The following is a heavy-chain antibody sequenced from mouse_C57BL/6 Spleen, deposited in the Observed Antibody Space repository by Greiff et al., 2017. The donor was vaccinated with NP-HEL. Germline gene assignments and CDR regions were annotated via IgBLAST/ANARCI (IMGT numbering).Heavy chain of an antibody. V-gene: IGHV1-82*01. CDR2: IYPGDGDT. D-gene: IGHD2-5*01. Sequence: QVQLQQSGPELVKPGASVKISCKASGYAFSSSWMNWVKQRPGKGLEWIGRIYPGDGDTNYNGKFKGKATLTADRSSSTAYMQLSSLTSEDSAVYFCARSPYYSNDYFDYWGQGTTLTVSS. CDR3: ARSPYYSNDYFDY. J-gene: IGHJ2*01. CDR1: GYAFSSSW.